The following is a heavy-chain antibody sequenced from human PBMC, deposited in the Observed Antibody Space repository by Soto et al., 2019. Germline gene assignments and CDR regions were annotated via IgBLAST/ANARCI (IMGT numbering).Heavy chain of an antibody. D-gene: IGHD3-22*01. Sequence: QVQLQESGPGLVKPSETLSLTCSVSGGSISFYNWNWIRQPPGKGLEWIGYIYHSGRTNYNPSLKSRVTISVDTSKNQFSLQLSSVTAADTAVYYCAKGDRTTHGDSFDIWGQGTMVTVSP. CDR3: AKGDRTTHGDSFDI. J-gene: IGHJ3*02. V-gene: IGHV4-59*01. CDR1: GGSISFYN. CDR2: IYHSGRT.